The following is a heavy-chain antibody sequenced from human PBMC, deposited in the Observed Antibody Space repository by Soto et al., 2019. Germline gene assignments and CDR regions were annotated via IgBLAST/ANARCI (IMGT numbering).Heavy chain of an antibody. Sequence: SETLSLTCTVSGGSISSGDYYWSWIRQPPGKGLEWIGYIYYSGSTYYNPSLKSRVTISVDTSKNQFSLKLSSVTAADTAVYYCARDHYYDSSGYYHDAFDIWGQRTMVTVSS. J-gene: IGHJ3*02. CDR3: ARDHYYDSSGYYHDAFDI. V-gene: IGHV4-30-4*01. CDR2: IYYSGST. D-gene: IGHD3-22*01. CDR1: GGSISSGDYY.